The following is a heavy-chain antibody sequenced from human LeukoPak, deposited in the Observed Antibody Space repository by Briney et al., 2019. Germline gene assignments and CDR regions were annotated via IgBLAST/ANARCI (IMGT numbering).Heavy chain of an antibody. CDR1: GGSISSGGYY. D-gene: IGHD2-2*02. V-gene: IGHV4-31*03. Sequence: SETLSLTCTVSGGSISSGGYYWSWIRQHPGKGLEWIGYIYYSGSTYYNPSLKSRVTISVDTSKNQFSLKLSSVTAADTAVYYCARGVPAAIPYNYFDYWGQGTLATVSS. CDR2: IYYSGST. CDR3: ARGVPAAIPYNYFDY. J-gene: IGHJ4*02.